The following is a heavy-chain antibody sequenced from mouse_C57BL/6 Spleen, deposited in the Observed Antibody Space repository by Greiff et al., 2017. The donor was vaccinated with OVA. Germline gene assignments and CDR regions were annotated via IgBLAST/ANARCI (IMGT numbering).Heavy chain of an antibody. CDR1: GFSLTSYG. Sequence: VKLQESGPGLVQPSQSLSITCTVSGFSLTSYGVHWVRQSPGKGLEWLGVIWSGGSTDYNAAFISRLSISKDNSKSQVFFKMNSLQADDTAIYYCASYGKGYAMDYWGQGTSVTVSS. D-gene: IGHD2-1*01. V-gene: IGHV2-2*01. J-gene: IGHJ4*01. CDR3: ASYGKGYAMDY. CDR2: IWSGGST.